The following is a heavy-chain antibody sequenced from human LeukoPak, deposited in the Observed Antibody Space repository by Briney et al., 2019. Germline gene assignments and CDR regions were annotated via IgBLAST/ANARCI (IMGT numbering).Heavy chain of an antibody. J-gene: IGHJ4*02. CDR3: ARPKYSGSYYCDY. CDR1: GFTFSSYS. V-gene: IGHV3-48*02. Sequence: PGGSLRLSCAASGFTFSSYSMNWVRQAPGKGLEWVSYISSRSSTIYYADSVKGRFTISRDNAENSLYLQMNSLRDEDTAVYYCARPKYSGSYYCDYWGQGTLVTVSS. D-gene: IGHD1-26*01. CDR2: ISSRSSTI.